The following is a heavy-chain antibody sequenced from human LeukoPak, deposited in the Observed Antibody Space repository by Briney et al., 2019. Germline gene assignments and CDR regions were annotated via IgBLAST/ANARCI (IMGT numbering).Heavy chain of an antibody. CDR2: IYYSGST. CDR3: ARGSTVTTDPNPLRILSPCDY. D-gene: IGHD4-17*01. J-gene: IGHJ4*02. Sequence: SETLSLTCTVSGGSISSYYWSWIRQPPGKGLEWIGYIYYSGSTNYNPSLKSRVTISVDTSKNQFSLKLSSVTAADTAVYYCARGSTVTTDPNPLRILSPCDYWGQGTLVTVSS. CDR1: GGSISSYY. V-gene: IGHV4-59*01.